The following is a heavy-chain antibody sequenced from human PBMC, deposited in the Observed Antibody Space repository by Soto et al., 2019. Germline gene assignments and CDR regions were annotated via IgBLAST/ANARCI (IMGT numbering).Heavy chain of an antibody. D-gene: IGHD5-12*01. CDR1: GGSISSGGYY. V-gene: IGHV4-31*03. CDR2: IYYSGST. J-gene: IGHJ4*02. Sequence: LSLPCTVSGGSISSGGYYWSWIRQHPGKGLEWIGYIYYSGSTYYNPSLKSRVTISVDTSKNQFSLKLSSVTAADTAVYYCARDARRGDGYNIWGQGTLVTVSS. CDR3: ARDARRGDGYNI.